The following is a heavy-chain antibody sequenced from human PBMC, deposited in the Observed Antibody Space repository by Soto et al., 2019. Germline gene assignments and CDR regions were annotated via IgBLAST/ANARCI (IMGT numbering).Heavy chain of an antibody. Sequence: QITLRESGPTLVKPTETLTLTCTFSGFSLNTFGVGVGWIRQPPGKALEWLAFIYWNDDKRYSSFLNNRLTITSDTTKNQVVLAVTDMDPVDTGTYFCVHRVLAGHQIDYWGQGTRVTVSS. J-gene: IGHJ4*02. V-gene: IGHV2-5*01. CDR2: IYWNDDK. D-gene: IGHD3-3*02. CDR1: GFSLNTFGVG. CDR3: VHRVLAGHQIDY.